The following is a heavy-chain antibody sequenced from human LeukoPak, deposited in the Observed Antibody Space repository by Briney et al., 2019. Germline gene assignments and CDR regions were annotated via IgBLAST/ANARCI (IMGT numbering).Heavy chain of an antibody. CDR2: IWYDGSIK. J-gene: IGHJ4*02. V-gene: IGHV3-33*01. D-gene: IGHD2-8*01. CDR1: GFTFSSYG. CDR3: ARDRCTNGVCYYDY. Sequence: GGSLRLSCAASGFTFSSYGMHWDRQAPGKGLEWVAVIWYDGSIKYYGDSVKGRFTISRDNPKNTLYLQMNSLRAEDTTVYYCARDRCTNGVCYYDYWGQGTLVTVSS.